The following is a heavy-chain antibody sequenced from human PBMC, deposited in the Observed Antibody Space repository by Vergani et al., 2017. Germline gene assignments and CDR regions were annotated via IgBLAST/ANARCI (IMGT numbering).Heavy chain of an antibody. Sequence: QVQLQESGPGLVKPSQTLSLTCSVSGDSISSGVYYWNWIRQHPGKGLEWIGYIYSTGSTHHNPSLRRRINMSVDTSKNQCSLKLNAVTAADTAMYYCARMGGYDEGDAFRIGYFDSWGPGILVTVSS. V-gene: IGHV4-31*03. J-gene: IGHJ4*02. D-gene: IGHD3-22*01. CDR1: GDSISSGVYY. CDR2: IYSTGST. CDR3: ARMGGYDEGDAFRIGYFDS.